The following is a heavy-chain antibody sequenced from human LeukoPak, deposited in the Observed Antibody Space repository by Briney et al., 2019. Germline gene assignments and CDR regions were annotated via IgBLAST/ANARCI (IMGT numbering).Heavy chain of an antibody. CDR1: GYSFTSYW. V-gene: IGHV5-51*01. D-gene: IGHD2-15*01. CDR3: ARLWGRSGGVLDAFDI. J-gene: IGHJ3*02. CDR2: IYPGDSDT. Sequence: GESLQISCKGSGYSFTSYWIGWVRQLPGKGLEWMGIIYPGDSDTRYSPSFQGQVTISADKSISTAYLQWSSLKASDTAMYYCARLWGRSGGVLDAFDIWGQGTMVTVSS.